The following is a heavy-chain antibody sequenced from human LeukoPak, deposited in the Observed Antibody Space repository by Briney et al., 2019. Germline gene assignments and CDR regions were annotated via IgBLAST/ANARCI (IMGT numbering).Heavy chain of an antibody. CDR3: VRDVYYGDSTMLDY. D-gene: IGHD4-17*01. CDR1: GFTFSSYW. J-gene: IGHJ4*02. CDR2: IKQDGSEK. V-gene: IGHV3-7*01. Sequence: PGGSLRLSXAASGFTFSSYWMSWIRQAPGKGLEWVANIKQDGSEKYYVDSVKDRFTISRDNAKNSLYLQMNSLRAEDTAVYYCVRDVYYGDSTMLDYWGQGTLVTVSS.